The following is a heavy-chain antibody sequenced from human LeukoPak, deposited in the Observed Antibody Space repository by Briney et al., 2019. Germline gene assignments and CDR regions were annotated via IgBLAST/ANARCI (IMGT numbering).Heavy chain of an antibody. Sequence: GASVKVSCKASGYTFTSYGISWVRQAPGQGLEWMGWISAYNGNTNYTQNLQGRVTMTTDTSTRTAYMELSRLRSDDTAVYYCARDLRPAWIQLWLLYWGQGTLVTVSS. J-gene: IGHJ4*02. D-gene: IGHD5-18*01. CDR1: GYTFTSYG. CDR3: ARDLRPAWIQLWLLY. CDR2: ISAYNGNT. V-gene: IGHV1-18*01.